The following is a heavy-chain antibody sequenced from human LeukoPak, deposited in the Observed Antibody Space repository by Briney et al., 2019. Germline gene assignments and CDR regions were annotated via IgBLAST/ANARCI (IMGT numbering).Heavy chain of an antibody. Sequence: GGSLRLSCAASGSTFSNYAMTWVRQSPGKGLEWVSTISGSGGDTYYADSVKGRFTMSRDNSKNTLDLQMSSLRAEDTAIYYCAKDNSGNFLSPFDYWGQGTLVAVSS. V-gene: IGHV3-23*01. CDR2: ISGSGGDT. D-gene: IGHD1-26*01. J-gene: IGHJ4*02. CDR3: AKDNSGNFLSPFDY. CDR1: GSTFSNYA.